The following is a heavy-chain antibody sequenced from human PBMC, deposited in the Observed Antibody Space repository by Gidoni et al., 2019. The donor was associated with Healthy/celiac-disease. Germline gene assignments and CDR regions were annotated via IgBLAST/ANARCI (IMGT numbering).Heavy chain of an antibody. CDR1: GGTFSSYA. CDR2: IIPIFGTA. V-gene: IGHV1-69*06. J-gene: IGHJ4*02. Sequence: QVQLVQSGAEVKKPGSSVKVSCKASGGTFSSYAISWVRQAPGQGLEWMGGIIPIFGTANSAQKFQGRVTITADKSTSTAYMELSSLRSEDTAVYYCARDKRRFYSSSSCFDYWGQGTLVTVSS. CDR3: ARDKRRFYSSSSCFDY. D-gene: IGHD6-6*01.